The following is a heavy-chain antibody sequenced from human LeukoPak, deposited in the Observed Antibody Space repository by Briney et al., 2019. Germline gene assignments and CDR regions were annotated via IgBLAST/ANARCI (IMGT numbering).Heavy chain of an antibody. J-gene: IGHJ4*02. CDR3: ARARLATGYYFDC. V-gene: IGHV3-21*05. Sequence: GGSLRLSCEASGFTFSSYEMNWVRQAPGKGLEWVSYISTTTGYTNYADSVKGRFSISRDNAKNSLSLQMNSLRAEDTALYYCARARLATGYYFDCWGQGTLVTVSS. CDR2: ISTTTGYT. D-gene: IGHD3-9*01. CDR1: GFTFSSYE.